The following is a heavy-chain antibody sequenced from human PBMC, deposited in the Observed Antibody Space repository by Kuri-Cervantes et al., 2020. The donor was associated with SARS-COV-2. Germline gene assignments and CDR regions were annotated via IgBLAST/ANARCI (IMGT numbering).Heavy chain of an antibody. D-gene: IGHD5-18*01. CDR3: ARGPGGGSYGLGYGMDV. CDR1: GGSFSGYY. J-gene: IGHJ6*02. Sequence: SETLSLTCAVYGGSFSGYYWSWIRQPPGKGLEWIGEINHSGSTNYNPSLKSRVTISVDTSKNQFSLKLSSVTAADTAVYYCARGPGGGSYGLGYGMDVWGQGTTVTVSS. CDR2: INHSGST. V-gene: IGHV4-34*01.